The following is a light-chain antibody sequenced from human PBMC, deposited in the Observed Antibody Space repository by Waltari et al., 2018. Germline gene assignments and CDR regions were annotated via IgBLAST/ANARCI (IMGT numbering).Light chain of an antibody. J-gene: IGKJ4*01. V-gene: IGKV3-11*01. CDR3: QQRSSNWFT. CDR2: DAS. CDR1: QSVSSY. Sequence: IVLTQSPATLSLSPGERATLSCSASQSVSSYLAWYQQKPGQAPRLLIHDASNRATGIPARFSGSGSGTDFTLTISSLEPEDFAVYYCQQRSSNWFTFGGGTKVEIK.